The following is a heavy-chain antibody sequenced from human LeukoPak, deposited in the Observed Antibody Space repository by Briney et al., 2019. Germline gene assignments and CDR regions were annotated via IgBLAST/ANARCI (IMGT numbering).Heavy chain of an antibody. CDR3: ARDEADTAIDAYIDY. Sequence: GGSLRLSCAASGFTFSSYGMHWVRQAPGKGLEWVAVIWYDGSNKYYADSVKGRYTISRDNSKNTLYLQMNSLRAEDTAVYYCARDEADTAIDAYIDYWGQGTLVTVSS. D-gene: IGHD5-18*01. CDR1: GFTFSSYG. J-gene: IGHJ4*02. V-gene: IGHV3-33*01. CDR2: IWYDGSNK.